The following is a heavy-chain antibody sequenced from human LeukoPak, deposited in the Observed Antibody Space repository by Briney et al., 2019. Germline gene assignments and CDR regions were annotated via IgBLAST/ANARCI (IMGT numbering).Heavy chain of an antibody. J-gene: IGHJ4*02. D-gene: IGHD3-16*01. CDR1: GVSISRYY. CDR3: ARHRTLGVVDY. CDR2: IYYIGST. V-gene: IGHV4-59*08. Sequence: SETLSLTCNVNGVSISRYYWSWIRQPPGQGLEWIGYIYYIGSTSSNPSLKSRVTISVNTSKNHFSLKLNTVTAADTAVYYCARHRTLGVVDYWGQGALVTVSS.